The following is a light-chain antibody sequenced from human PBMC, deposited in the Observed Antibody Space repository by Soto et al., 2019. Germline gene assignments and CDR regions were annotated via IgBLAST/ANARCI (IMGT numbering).Light chain of an antibody. CDR2: GAS. CDR1: QSVSSSY. Sequence: EIVLTQSPGTLSLSPGERATLSCRASQSVSSSYLAWYQQKPGQAPRLLIHGASSRATGIPDRFSGSGSGTDFTLTISRLEPEDFAVYYCQQDSSSPLTFGQGTRLEIK. V-gene: IGKV3-20*01. CDR3: QQDSSSPLT. J-gene: IGKJ5*01.